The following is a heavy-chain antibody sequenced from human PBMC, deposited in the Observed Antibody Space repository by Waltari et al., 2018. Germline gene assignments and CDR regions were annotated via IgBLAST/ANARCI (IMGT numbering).Heavy chain of an antibody. CDR3: ARGWQYQLLFGGPFDY. CDR2: ISSNGGST. D-gene: IGHD2-2*01. J-gene: IGHJ4*02. CDR1: GCRFSSYA. V-gene: IGHV3-64*01. Sequence: EVQLVESGGGLVQPGGSLRLSCAASGCRFSSYAMHWVRQAPGKGLEYVSAISSNGGSTYYANSVKGRFTISRDNSKNTLYLQMGSLRAEDMAVYYCARGWQYQLLFGGPFDYWGQGTLVTVSS.